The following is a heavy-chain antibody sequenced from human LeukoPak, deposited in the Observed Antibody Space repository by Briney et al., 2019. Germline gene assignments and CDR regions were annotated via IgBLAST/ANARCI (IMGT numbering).Heavy chain of an antibody. Sequence: GRSLRLSCAASGFTFDDYAMHWVRQAPGKGLEWVSGISWNSGSIGYADSVKGRFTISRDNAKNSLYLQMNSLRAEDTALYYCAKDRLGAMTSFDYWGQGTLVTVSS. J-gene: IGHJ4*02. V-gene: IGHV3-9*01. CDR3: AKDRLGAMTSFDY. D-gene: IGHD3-16*01. CDR2: ISWNSGSI. CDR1: GFTFDDYA.